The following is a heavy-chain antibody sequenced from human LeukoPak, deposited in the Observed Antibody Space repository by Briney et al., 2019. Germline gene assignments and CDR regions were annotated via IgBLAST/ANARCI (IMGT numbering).Heavy chain of an antibody. CDR3: ARDLEESDMITFGGVIVYYFDY. Sequence: GGSLRLSCAASGFTFSSYEMNWVRQAPGKGLEWVSYISSSGSTIYYADSVKGRFTISRDNAKNSLYLQMNSLRAEDTAVYYCARDLEESDMITFGGVIVYYFDYWGQGTLVTVSS. V-gene: IGHV3-48*03. J-gene: IGHJ4*02. D-gene: IGHD3-16*02. CDR2: ISSSGSTI. CDR1: GFTFSSYE.